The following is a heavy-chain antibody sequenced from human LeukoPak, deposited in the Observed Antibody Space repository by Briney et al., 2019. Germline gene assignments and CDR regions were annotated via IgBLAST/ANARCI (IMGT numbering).Heavy chain of an antibody. CDR1: GFTFSNAW. Sequence: PGGSLRLSCTASGFTFSNAWMSWVRQAPGKGLEWVSAISFSGADTYYADSVKGRFTISRDNSKNTLYLQMNSLRAEDTAVYYCAKDVRSIFNWFDPWGQGTLVTVSS. V-gene: IGHV3-23*01. D-gene: IGHD3-10*02. CDR3: AKDVRSIFNWFDP. J-gene: IGHJ5*02. CDR2: ISFSGADT.